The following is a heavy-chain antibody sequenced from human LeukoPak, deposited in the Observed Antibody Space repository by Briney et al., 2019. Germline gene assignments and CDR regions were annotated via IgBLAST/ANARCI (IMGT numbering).Heavy chain of an antibody. V-gene: IGHV5-51*01. D-gene: IGHD1-26*01. J-gene: IGHJ4*02. CDR1: GYSFANYW. CDR3: ARQGCSGSSFDD. Sequence: GESLKISCKGSGYSFANYWIGWVRQVPGKGLEWMGIIYPGDSDTRYSPSFQGQVTISADKSISTAYLQWSSLNASDTGMYYCARQGCSGSSFDDWGQGTLVTVSS. CDR2: IYPGDSDT.